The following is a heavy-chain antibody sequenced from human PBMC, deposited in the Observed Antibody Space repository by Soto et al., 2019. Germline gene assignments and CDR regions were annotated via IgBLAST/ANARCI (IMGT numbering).Heavy chain of an antibody. CDR1: GFTFSSYG. J-gene: IGHJ4*02. CDR3: ASGYCSGGSCYVFNY. V-gene: IGHV3-30*03. Sequence: GGSLRLSCAASGFTFSSYGMHWVRQAPGKGLEWVAVISYDGSNKYYADSVKGRFTISRDNSKNTLYLQMNSLRAEDTAVYYCASGYCSGGSCYVFNYWGQGTLVTVSS. CDR2: ISYDGSNK. D-gene: IGHD2-15*01.